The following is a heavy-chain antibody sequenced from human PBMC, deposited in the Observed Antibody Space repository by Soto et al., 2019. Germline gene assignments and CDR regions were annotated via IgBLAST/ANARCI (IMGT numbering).Heavy chain of an antibody. Sequence: GASVKVSCKASGNSFTTYSLHWVRQAPGQSLEWMGWFDAGNRITKFSQKFQGRITISRDTSTSTVYMELRSLRPDDTAVYYCARDLCSGGSCYSAFYFDYWGQGTLVTVSS. CDR2: FDAGNRIT. D-gene: IGHD2-15*01. V-gene: IGHV1-3*01. CDR1: GNSFTTYS. J-gene: IGHJ4*02. CDR3: ARDLCSGGSCYSAFYFDY.